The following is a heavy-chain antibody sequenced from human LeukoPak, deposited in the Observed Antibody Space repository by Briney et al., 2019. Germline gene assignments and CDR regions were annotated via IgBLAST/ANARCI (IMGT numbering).Heavy chain of an antibody. D-gene: IGHD3-10*01. Sequence: SVKVSCKASGGTFSNHVINWVRQAPGQGLEWMGGIIPIFGTANYAQKFQGRVTITADASTSTAYMELSSLRSQDTAVYYCARALLDYYGSGSYPPFDYWGQGTLVTVSS. CDR1: GGTFSNHV. V-gene: IGHV1-69*01. J-gene: IGHJ4*02. CDR2: IIPIFGTA. CDR3: ARALLDYYGSGSYPPFDY.